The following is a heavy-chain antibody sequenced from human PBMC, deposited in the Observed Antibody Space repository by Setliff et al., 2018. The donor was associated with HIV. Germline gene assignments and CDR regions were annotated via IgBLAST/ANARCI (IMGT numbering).Heavy chain of an antibody. CDR2: INHSGST. CDR1: GGSISSYY. J-gene: IGHJ4*02. D-gene: IGHD3-22*01. V-gene: IGHV4-34*01. Sequence: SETLSLTCTVSGGSISSYYWSWIRQPPGEGLEWIGEINHSGSTNYNPSLKSRVTISVDTSKNQFSLKLTSVTAADTAVYYCARDPKHSSSGDLEYWSQGTLVTVSS. CDR3: ARDPKHSSSGDLEY.